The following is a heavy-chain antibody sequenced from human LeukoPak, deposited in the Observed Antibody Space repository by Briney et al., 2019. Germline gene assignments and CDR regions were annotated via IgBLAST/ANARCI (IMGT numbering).Heavy chain of an antibody. Sequence: GGSLRLSCAASGFTFSSYSMNWVRQAPGKGLEWVSSISSSSSYICYADSVKGRFTISRDNAKNSLYLQMNSLRAEDTAVYYCASGGDYDFWSGRYDYWGQGTLVTVSS. V-gene: IGHV3-21*01. J-gene: IGHJ4*02. CDR1: GFTFSSYS. D-gene: IGHD3-3*01. CDR2: ISSSSSYI. CDR3: ASGGDYDFWSGRYDY.